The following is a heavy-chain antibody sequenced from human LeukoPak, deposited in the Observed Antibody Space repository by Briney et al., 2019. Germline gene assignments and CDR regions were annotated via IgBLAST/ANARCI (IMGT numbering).Heavy chain of an antibody. D-gene: IGHD1-1*01. V-gene: IGHV3-23*01. CDR3: ATRGTSATKYFAD. J-gene: IGHJ4*02. CDR2: NTAGGSNT. CDR1: GFTFSSFV. Sequence: SGRSLRLSCGASGFTFSSFVMSRVRQTPGKGLEWVATNTAGGSNTYYADSVKGRFTISRDNSKNTLHLQMNSLRAEDTAVYYCATRGTSATKYFADWGQGTLVSVSS.